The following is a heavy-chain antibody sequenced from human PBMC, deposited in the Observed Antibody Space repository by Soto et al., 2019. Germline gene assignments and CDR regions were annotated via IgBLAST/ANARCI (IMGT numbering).Heavy chain of an antibody. J-gene: IGHJ6*02. CDR2: IDWDDDK. V-gene: IGHV2-70*01. CDR3: ARIRGITGTNDYYYYGMDV. CDR1: GFSLSTSGMF. Sequence: SGPTLVNPTQTLTLTCTFSGFSLSTSGMFVSWIRQPLGKALELLALIDWDDDKYYSTSLKAMLTISKDTSKNQVVLTMTNMDPVDTATYYCARIRGITGTNDYYYYGMDVWGQGTTVTVSS. D-gene: IGHD1-20*01.